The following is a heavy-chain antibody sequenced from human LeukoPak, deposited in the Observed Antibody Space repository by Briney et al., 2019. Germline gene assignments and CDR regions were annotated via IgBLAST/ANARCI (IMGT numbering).Heavy chain of an antibody. CDR3: AKDGEPDPYYFDY. J-gene: IGHJ4*02. CDR1: GFTFSSYA. V-gene: IGHV3-23*01. CDR2: VSGSGGST. D-gene: IGHD1-26*01. Sequence: GGSLRLSCAASGFTFSSYAMSWVRQAPGKGLEWVSAVSGSGGSTYYADSVKGRFTISRDNSKNTLYLQMNSLRAEDTAVYYCAKDGEPDPYYFDYWGQGTLVTVSS.